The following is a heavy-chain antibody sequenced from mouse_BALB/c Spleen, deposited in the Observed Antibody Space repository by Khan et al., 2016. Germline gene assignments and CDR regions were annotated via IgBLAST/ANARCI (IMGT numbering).Heavy chain of an antibody. CDR1: GYAFTSYN. V-gene: IGHV1S135*01. CDR2: IDPYNGGT. CDR3: AREGITTVVAKGLDY. J-gene: IGHJ2*01. D-gene: IGHD1-1*01. Sequence: IQLVQSGPELVKPGASVKVSCKASGYAFTSYNMYWVKQSHGKSLEWIGYIDPYNGGTSYNQKFKGKATLTVDQSSSTAYMHINSLTSEDSAVYYCAREGITTVVAKGLDYWGQGTTLTVSS.